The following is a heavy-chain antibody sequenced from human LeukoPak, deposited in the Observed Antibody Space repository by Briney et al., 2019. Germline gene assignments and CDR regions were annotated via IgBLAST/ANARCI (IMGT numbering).Heavy chain of an antibody. V-gene: IGHV3-21*01. CDR2: ITSGGDYI. CDR1: GFTFNTFN. D-gene: IGHD3-9*01. Sequence: PGGSLRLSCAASGFTFNTFNMNWVRQAPGKGLEWVSSITSGGDYIYYADSVKGRFTTSRDNAKNSLSLQLNSLRVEDTAVYYCARGHYNVLAASYKWTPDYWGQGTLVTVSS. J-gene: IGHJ4*02. CDR3: ARGHYNVLAASYKWTPDY.